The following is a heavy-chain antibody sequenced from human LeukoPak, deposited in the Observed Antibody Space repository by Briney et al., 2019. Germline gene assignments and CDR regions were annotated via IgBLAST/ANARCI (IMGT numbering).Heavy chain of an antibody. Sequence: GGSLRLSCAPSGFTFSSYAMHWVRQAPGKGLEWVAVISYDGSNKYYADSVKGRFTISRDNSKNTLYLQMNSLRAEDTAVYYCAREIPVFLGIVVVPAAIARRGGMDVWGKGTTVTVSS. J-gene: IGHJ6*04. V-gene: IGHV3-30*04. D-gene: IGHD2-2*03. CDR1: GFTFSSYA. CDR3: AREIPVFLGIVVVPAAIARRGGMDV. CDR2: ISYDGSNK.